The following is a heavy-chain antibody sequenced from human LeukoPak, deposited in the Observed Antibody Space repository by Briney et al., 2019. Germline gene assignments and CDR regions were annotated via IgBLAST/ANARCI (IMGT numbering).Heavy chain of an antibody. CDR2: ISYDGSNK. CDR3: ARWAVAGTDAFDI. J-gene: IGHJ3*02. D-gene: IGHD6-19*01. Sequence: GRSLRLSCAASGFTFSSYAMHWVRQAPGKGLEWVAVISYDGSNKYYADSVKGRFTISRDDSKNTLYLQTNSLRAEDTAVYYCARWAVAGTDAFDIWGQGTMVTVSS. V-gene: IGHV3-30-3*01. CDR1: GFTFSSYA.